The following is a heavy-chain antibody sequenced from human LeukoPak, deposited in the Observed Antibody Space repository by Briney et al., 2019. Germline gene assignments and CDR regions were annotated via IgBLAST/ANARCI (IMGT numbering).Heavy chain of an antibody. Sequence: ASVKVSCKASGYTFTSYGISWVRQAPGQGLEWMGWISAYNGNTNYAQKLQGRVTMTRDMSTSTVYMELSSLRSEDTAVYYCARVDYDLFGLDYWGQGTLVTVSS. D-gene: IGHD3-16*01. J-gene: IGHJ4*02. CDR2: ISAYNGNT. V-gene: IGHV1-18*01. CDR3: ARVDYDLFGLDY. CDR1: GYTFTSYG.